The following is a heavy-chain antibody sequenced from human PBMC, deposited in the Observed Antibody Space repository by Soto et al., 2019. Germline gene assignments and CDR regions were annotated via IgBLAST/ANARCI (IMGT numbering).Heavy chain of an antibody. V-gene: IGHV1-46*04. D-gene: IGHD2-21*02. CDR3: ARGGHVVVVTAALDY. Sequence: QVQLVQSGAEVKKPGASVKVSCKASGDTFTDYYIHWVRQAPGQGLEWMGTVNPSGGHTTYAQHLLGRMPMPRDTATSTLYMELTSLTSEDAAVYYCARGGHVVVVTAALDYWGQGTLVTVSS. CDR1: GDTFTDYY. J-gene: IGHJ4*02. CDR2: VNPSGGHT.